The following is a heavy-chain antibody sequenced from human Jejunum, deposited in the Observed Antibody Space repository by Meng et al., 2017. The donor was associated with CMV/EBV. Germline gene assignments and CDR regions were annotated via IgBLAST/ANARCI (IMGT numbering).Heavy chain of an antibody. Sequence: SEPLSLTCGFSGGFFSGYYWSGIRQPPGKGLEWIGEINDIGSTNYNPSLKSRVSISVDTSKKQFSLKLTSVTAADTAVYYCARYYIYWGQGTLVTVSS. D-gene: IGHD3-10*01. CDR3: ARYYIY. CDR1: GGFFSGYY. J-gene: IGHJ4*02. V-gene: IGHV4-34*01. CDR2: INDIGST.